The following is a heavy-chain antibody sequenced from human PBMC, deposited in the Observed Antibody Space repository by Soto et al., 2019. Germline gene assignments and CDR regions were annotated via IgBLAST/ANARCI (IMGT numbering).Heavy chain of an antibody. J-gene: IGHJ6*02. D-gene: IGHD2-2*01. V-gene: IGHV1-69*01. CDR2: IIPIFETT. CDR1: GGTFSNYA. CDR3: ARDMIPAAISYRYYAMDV. Sequence: QVQLVQSGAEVKKPGSWVKVSGKASGGTFSNYAFSWVRQVPGQGLEWLGGIIPIFETTNYAQKFQARVTITADESTSTTYMELSSLSSEDTAVFFCARDMIPAAISYRYYAMDVWGQGTTVTVSS.